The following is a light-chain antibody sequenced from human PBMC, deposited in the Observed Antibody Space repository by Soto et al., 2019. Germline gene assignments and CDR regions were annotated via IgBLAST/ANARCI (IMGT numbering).Light chain of an antibody. CDR2: EGS. V-gene: IGLV2-23*01. J-gene: IGLJ2*01. Sequence: QSALTQPASVSGSPGQSITISCSGTSGYVGSYNLVSWYQQHPGKAPKLMIYEGSKRPSGVSNRFSGSKSGNTASLTISGLQAEDEADYYCCSYAGSSTSVVFGGGTKLTVL. CDR1: SGYVGSYNL. CDR3: CSYAGSSTSVV.